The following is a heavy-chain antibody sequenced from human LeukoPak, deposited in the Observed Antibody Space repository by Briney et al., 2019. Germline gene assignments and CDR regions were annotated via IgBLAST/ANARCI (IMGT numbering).Heavy chain of an antibody. Sequence: GGSLRLSCAASGFTFSTYSMNWGRQAPGKGLEWVSSISSSSSYIYYADSVKGRFTISRDNAKNSLYLQMNSLRAEDTALYYCARLRTTGTFDYWGQGTLVTVSS. CDR3: ARLRTTGTFDY. CDR1: GFTFSTYS. CDR2: ISSSSSYI. D-gene: IGHD1-1*01. V-gene: IGHV3-21*01. J-gene: IGHJ4*02.